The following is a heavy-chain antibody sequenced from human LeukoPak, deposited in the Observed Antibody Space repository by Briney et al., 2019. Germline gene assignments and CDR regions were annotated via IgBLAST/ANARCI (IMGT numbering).Heavy chain of an antibody. D-gene: IGHD1-7*01. CDR2: ISYDGSNK. CDR3: VSAGTSYYFDY. Sequence: GRSLRLSCAASGFTFSSYGMHWVRQAPGKGLEWVAVISYDGSNKYYAGSVKGRFTISRDNSKNTLYLQMNSLRAEDTAVYYCVSAGTSYYFDYWGQGTLVTVSS. V-gene: IGHV3-30*03. J-gene: IGHJ4*02. CDR1: GFTFSSYG.